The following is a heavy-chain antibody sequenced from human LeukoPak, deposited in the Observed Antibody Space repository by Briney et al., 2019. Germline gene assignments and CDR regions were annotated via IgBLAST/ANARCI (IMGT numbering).Heavy chain of an antibody. D-gene: IGHD6-6*01. J-gene: IGHJ4*02. Sequence: LSLTCTVSGGSISSGGYWSWVRQAPGKGLEWVSYISSSSSTIYYADSVKGRFTISRDNAKNSLYLQMNSLRAEDTAVYYCARDRWPLVRGDYWGQGTLVTVSS. CDR2: ISSSSSTI. V-gene: IGHV3-48*01. CDR1: GGSISSGGY. CDR3: ARDRWPLVRGDY.